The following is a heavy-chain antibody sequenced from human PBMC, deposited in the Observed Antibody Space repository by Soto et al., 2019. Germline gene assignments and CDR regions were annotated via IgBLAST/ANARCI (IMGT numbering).Heavy chain of an antibody. D-gene: IGHD1-1*01. Sequence: GGSLRLSCAASGFPFSSYAMTWVRQTPGKGLEWVSGISGSGGIKYYADSVKGRFTISRDNSNNTLFLQMHSLRADDTAVYYCAKSLSASPNYFFDSWGQGTLVTVSS. CDR3: AKSLSASPNYFFDS. CDR2: ISGSGGIK. J-gene: IGHJ4*02. CDR1: GFPFSSYA. V-gene: IGHV3-23*01.